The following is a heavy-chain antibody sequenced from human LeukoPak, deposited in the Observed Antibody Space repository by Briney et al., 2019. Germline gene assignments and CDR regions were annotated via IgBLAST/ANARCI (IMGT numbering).Heavy chain of an antibody. V-gene: IGHV4-59*01. CDR3: ARVYCSGGSCYSYWFDP. CDR2: IYYSGST. D-gene: IGHD2-15*01. Sequence: PSETLSLTCTVSGGSISSYYWSWIRQPPGKGLEWIGYIYYSGSTNYNPSLKSRVTISVDTSKHQFSLKLSSVTAADTAVYYCARVYCSGGSCYSYWFDPWGQGTLVTVSS. J-gene: IGHJ5*02. CDR1: GGSISSYY.